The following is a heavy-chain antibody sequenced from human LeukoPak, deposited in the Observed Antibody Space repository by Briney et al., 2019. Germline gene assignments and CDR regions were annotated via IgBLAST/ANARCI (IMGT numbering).Heavy chain of an antibody. Sequence: GGSLRLSCTGSGFTFSNYGIHWVRQAPGKGLEWVSSISSSSSYIYYADSVKGRFTISRDNAKNSLYLQMNSLRAEDTAVYYCARIAAAGPSGNFDYWGQGTLVTVSS. CDR1: GFTFSNYG. D-gene: IGHD6-13*01. J-gene: IGHJ4*02. CDR2: ISSSSSYI. V-gene: IGHV3-21*01. CDR3: ARIAAAGPSGNFDY.